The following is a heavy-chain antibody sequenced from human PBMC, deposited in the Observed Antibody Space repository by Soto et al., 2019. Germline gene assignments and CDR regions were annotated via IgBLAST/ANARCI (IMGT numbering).Heavy chain of an antibody. Sequence: SGGGLVQPGGSLRLSCAVSGLTLSRYWMSWVRQAPGKGLEWVANINQDGSDKNYLDSVKGRFTVSRDNAKNSLYLQMNGLRVEDTAVYFCARGHYGMEDWGQGTTVTVSS. CDR1: GLTLSRYW. V-gene: IGHV3-7*05. CDR2: INQDGSDK. CDR3: ARGHYGMED. J-gene: IGHJ6*02.